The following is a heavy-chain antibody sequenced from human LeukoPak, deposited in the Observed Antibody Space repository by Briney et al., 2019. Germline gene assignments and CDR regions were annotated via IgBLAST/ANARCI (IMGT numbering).Heavy chain of an antibody. CDR3: ARDAGSSSDSWSGPYAFDL. CDR1: GFTFGSYA. V-gene: IGHV3-21*01. Sequence: KAGGSLRLSCAASGFTFGSYAMHWVRQAPGKGLEWVSSITSLGSYVHYADSMKGRFTLSRDNAKNSLYLQMNSLRAEDTAVYYCARDAGSSSDSWSGPYAFDLWGQGTMVTVSS. J-gene: IGHJ3*01. CDR2: ITSLGSYV. D-gene: IGHD3-3*01.